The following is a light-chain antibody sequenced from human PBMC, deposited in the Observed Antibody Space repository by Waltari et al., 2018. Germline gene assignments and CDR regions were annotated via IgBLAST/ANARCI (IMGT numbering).Light chain of an antibody. CDR2: NDT. CDR3: QSADSSGSYPWV. Sequence: SYELTQPPSVSVSPGQTARITCSGDALPRHYAYWYQQKPGQAPVLMISNDTERPSGIPERVSGSSSGTIATLTISGVQAEDEADYYCQSADSSGSYPWVFGGGTKLTVL. CDR1: ALPRHY. V-gene: IGLV3-25*03. J-gene: IGLJ3*02.